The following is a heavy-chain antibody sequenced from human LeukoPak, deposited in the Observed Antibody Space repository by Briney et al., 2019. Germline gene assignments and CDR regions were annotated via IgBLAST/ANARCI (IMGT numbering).Heavy chain of an antibody. Sequence: ASVKVSCKASGYTFTSYGINWVRQATGQGLEWMGWMNPNSGNTGYAQKFQGRVTMTRDTSISTAYMELSRLRSDDTAVYYCARASMTRTQYSSSSLWFDPWGQGTLVTVSS. CDR1: GYTFTSYG. CDR3: ARASMTRTQYSSSSLWFDP. CDR2: MNPNSGNT. D-gene: IGHD6-6*01. V-gene: IGHV1-8*02. J-gene: IGHJ5*02.